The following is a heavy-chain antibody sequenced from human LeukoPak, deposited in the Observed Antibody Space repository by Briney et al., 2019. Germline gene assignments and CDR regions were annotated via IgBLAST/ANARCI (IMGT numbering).Heavy chain of an antibody. J-gene: IGHJ4*02. Sequence: GGSLRLSCAASGFTFSSYAMSWVRQAPGKGLEWVSAISGSGGSTYYADSVKGRFTISRDNSKNTLYLQMNSLRAEDTAVYYCAKTPSYCSGGSCYALSIDYWGQGTLVTVSS. CDR1: GFTFSSYA. D-gene: IGHD2-15*01. V-gene: IGHV3-23*01. CDR3: AKTPSYCSGGSCYALSIDY. CDR2: ISGSGGST.